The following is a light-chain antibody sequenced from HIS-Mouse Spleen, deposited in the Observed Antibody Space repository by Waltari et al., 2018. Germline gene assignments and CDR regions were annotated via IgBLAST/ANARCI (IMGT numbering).Light chain of an antibody. J-gene: IGLJ2*01. CDR3: QVWDSSSASVV. V-gene: IGLV3-21*03. Sequence: SYVLTQPPSVSVAPGKTARITCGGNNIGSKSVHWYQQKPGQAPVLVVYGDSDRPSGIPGRFSGSNSGNAATLTISRVEAGDEADYYCQVWDSSSASVVFGGGTKLTVL. CDR2: GDS. CDR1: NIGSKS.